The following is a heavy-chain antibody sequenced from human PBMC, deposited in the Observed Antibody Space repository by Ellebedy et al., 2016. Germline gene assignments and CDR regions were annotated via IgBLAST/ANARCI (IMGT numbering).Heavy chain of an antibody. CDR1: RFTFSSYA. V-gene: IGHV3-23*01. CDR3: AKGRLAPYYYMDV. CDR2: ISGSGGST. D-gene: IGHD3-9*01. Sequence: GESLKISCAASRFTFSSYAMSWVRQAPGKGLEWVSAISGSGGSTYYADSVKGRFTISRDNSKNTLYLQMNSLRAEDTAVYYCAKGRLAPYYYMDVWGKGTTVTVSS. J-gene: IGHJ6*03.